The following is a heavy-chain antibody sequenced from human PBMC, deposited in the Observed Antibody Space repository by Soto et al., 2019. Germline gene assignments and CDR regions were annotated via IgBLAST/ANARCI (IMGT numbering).Heavy chain of an antibody. CDR3: ARGDEGLFDYGMDV. V-gene: IGHV3-13*01. J-gene: IGHJ6*02. Sequence: PGGSLRLSCAASGFTFSRFDMPWVRQVAGKGLEWVSTIGSAGDTYFSDSVRGRFTISRGNGKNSLYLQMNSLRAGDTAVYYCARGDEGLFDYGMDVWGQGTTVTVSS. CDR2: IGSAGDT. D-gene: IGHD2-21*02. CDR1: GFTFSRFD.